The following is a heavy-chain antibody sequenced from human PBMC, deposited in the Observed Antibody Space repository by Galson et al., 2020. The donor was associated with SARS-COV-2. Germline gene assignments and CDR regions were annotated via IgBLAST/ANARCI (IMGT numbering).Heavy chain of an antibody. CDR1: GFTFSSYV. D-gene: IGHD6-19*01. V-gene: IGHV3-30*03. J-gene: IGHJ4*02. Sequence: GGSLRLSCAVSGFTFSSYVMHWVRQAPGKGLEWVAVISKDGGNKYYADSVKGRFTISRDNSKNTLYVQVNSLRAEDTAVYYCAREYGSGWVCFDYWGQGTLVTVSS. CDR3: AREYGSGWVCFDY. CDR2: ISKDGGNK.